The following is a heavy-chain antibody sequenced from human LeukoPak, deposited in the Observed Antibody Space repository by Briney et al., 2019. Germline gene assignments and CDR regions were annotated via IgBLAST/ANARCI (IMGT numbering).Heavy chain of an antibody. CDR3: ARDRPYGTMIVVVITDPNGAFDY. CDR2: ITYDGSNK. CDR1: GFTFSSYG. Sequence: RPGGSLRLSCAASGFTFSSYGMHWVRQAPGKGLEWVAVITYDGSNKYYADSVKGRFTISRDNSKNTLYLQMNSLRAEDTAVYYCARDRPYGTMIVVVITDPNGAFDYWGQGTLVTVSS. V-gene: IGHV3-30*03. D-gene: IGHD3-22*01. J-gene: IGHJ4*02.